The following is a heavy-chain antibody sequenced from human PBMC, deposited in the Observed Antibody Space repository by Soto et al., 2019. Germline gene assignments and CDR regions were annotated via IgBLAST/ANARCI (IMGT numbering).Heavy chain of an antibody. Sequence: PGESLKISCKGLGYSFTAYWIAWVRQMPGQGLEWMGIIYPDDSRTRYSPSFQGQVTISADKSISTAYLQWSSLKASDTAMYYCARLDSGSYPYYYYYGMDVWGQGTTVTVSS. J-gene: IGHJ6*02. D-gene: IGHD1-26*01. CDR3: ARLDSGSYPYYYYYGMDV. V-gene: IGHV5-51*01. CDR1: GYSFTAYW. CDR2: IYPDDSRT.